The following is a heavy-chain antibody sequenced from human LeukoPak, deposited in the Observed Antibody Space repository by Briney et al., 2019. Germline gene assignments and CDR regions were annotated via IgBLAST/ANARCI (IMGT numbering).Heavy chain of an antibody. CDR2: INPNSGGT. V-gene: IGHV1-2*02. CDR3: ARDWAYSSSYKPTRYYYYYMDV. J-gene: IGHJ6*03. D-gene: IGHD6-13*01. Sequence: GSVKVSCKASGYTFTGYYMHWVRQAPGQGLEWMGWINPNSGGTSYAQKFQGRVTMTRDTSISTAYMELSRLRSDDTAVYYCARDWAYSSSYKPTRYYYYYMDVWGKGTTVTISS. CDR1: GYTFTGYY.